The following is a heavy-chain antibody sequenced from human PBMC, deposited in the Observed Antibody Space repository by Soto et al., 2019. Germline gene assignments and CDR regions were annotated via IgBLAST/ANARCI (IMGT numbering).Heavy chain of an antibody. CDR3: ARGILGSTATHGMDV. V-gene: IGHV4-30-4*01. D-gene: IGHD6-25*01. CDR1: GGSISSGDYY. Sequence: SGTLSLTCTVSGGSISSGDYYWSWIRQPPGKGLEWIGYIYYSGSTYYNPSLKSRVTISVDTSKNQFSLKLSSVTAADTAVYYCARGILGSTATHGMDVWGQGTTVTVSS. CDR2: IYYSGST. J-gene: IGHJ6*02.